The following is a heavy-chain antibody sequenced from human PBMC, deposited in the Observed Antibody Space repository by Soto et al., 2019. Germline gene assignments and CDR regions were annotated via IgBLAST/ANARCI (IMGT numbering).Heavy chain of an antibody. D-gene: IGHD2-15*01. CDR1: GGSISSGGYY. CDR2: IYYSGST. V-gene: IGHV4-31*03. J-gene: IGHJ2*01. CDR3: ASKVFYWCGGSCPEHWYFDL. Sequence: SETLSLTCTVSGGSISSGGYYWSWIRQHPGKGLEWIGYIYYSGSTYYNPSLKSRVTISVDTSKNQFSLKLSSVTAADTAVYYCASKVFYWCGGSCPEHWYFDLWGRGTLVTVSS.